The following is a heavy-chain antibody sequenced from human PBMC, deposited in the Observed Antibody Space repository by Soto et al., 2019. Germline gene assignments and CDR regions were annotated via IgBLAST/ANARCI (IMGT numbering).Heavy chain of an antibody. Sequence: GGSLRLSCAASGFTFTRYSMNWVRQAPGKGLEWVSSISSTTNYIYYGDSMKGRFTISRDSAKNSLYLEMNSLRAEDTAVYYCARESEDLTSNFDYWGQGTLVTVSS. CDR1: GFTFTRYS. CDR2: ISSTTNYI. V-gene: IGHV3-21*06. CDR3: ARESEDLTSNFDY. J-gene: IGHJ4*02.